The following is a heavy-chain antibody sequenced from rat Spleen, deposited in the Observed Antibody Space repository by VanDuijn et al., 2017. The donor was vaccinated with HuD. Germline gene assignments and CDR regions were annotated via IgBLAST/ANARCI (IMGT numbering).Heavy chain of an antibody. D-gene: IGHD1-12*02. V-gene: IGHV5-7*01. CDR3: ARHGYDGSYYYWDY. J-gene: IGHJ2*01. Sequence: EVQLVESGGGLVQPGRSLKLSCAASGFTFSDYYMAWVRQAPTKGLEWVATIRYDGGRNFYRDAVKGRITISRDNAKRTLYLQRDSLRSEDTATYYCARHGYDGSYYYWDYWGQGVMVTVSS. CDR1: GFTFSDYY. CDR2: IRYDGGRN.